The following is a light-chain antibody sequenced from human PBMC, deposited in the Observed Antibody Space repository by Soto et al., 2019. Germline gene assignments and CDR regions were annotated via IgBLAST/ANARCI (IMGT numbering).Light chain of an antibody. CDR2: DAS. J-gene: IGKJ2*01. CDR3: QHYHNDRYT. CDR1: QDITNH. Sequence: DIQMTQSPSSLSASVGDRVTITCQASQDITNHLNWYQQKPGKAPNLLIYDASNLETGVPSRFSGSGSGTDFPFTSSRLQPEDFATFYCQHYHNDRYTVGQGTNLDI. V-gene: IGKV1-33*01.